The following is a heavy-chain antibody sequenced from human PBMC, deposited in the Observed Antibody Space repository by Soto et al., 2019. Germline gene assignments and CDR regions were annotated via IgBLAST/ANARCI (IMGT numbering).Heavy chain of an antibody. CDR3: ARHGGDIAARLGYYYYGMDV. V-gene: IGHV5-51*01. CDR1: GYSFTSYW. Sequence: PGESLKISCKGSGYSFTSYWIGWVRQMPGKGLEWMGIIYPGDSDTRYSPSFQGQVTISADKSISTAYLQWSSLKASDTAMYYCARHGGDIAARLGYYYYGMDVWGQGTTVTVSS. J-gene: IGHJ6*02. CDR2: IYPGDSDT. D-gene: IGHD6-6*01.